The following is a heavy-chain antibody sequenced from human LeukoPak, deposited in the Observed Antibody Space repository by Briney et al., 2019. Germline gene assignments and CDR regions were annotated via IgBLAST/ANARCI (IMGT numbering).Heavy chain of an antibody. CDR1: GYTFTSYA. D-gene: IGHD1-7*01. J-gene: IGHJ5*02. Sequence: ASVKVSCKASGYTFTSYAMHWVRQAPGQRLEWMGWINAGNGNTKYSRKFQGRVTITRDTSASTAYMELSSLRSEDTAVYYCARDRITGTTRWFDPWGQGTLVTVSS. CDR3: ARDRITGTTRWFDP. CDR2: INAGNGNT. V-gene: IGHV1-3*01.